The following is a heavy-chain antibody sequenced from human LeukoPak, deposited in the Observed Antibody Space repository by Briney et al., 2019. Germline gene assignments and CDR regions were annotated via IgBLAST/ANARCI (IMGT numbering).Heavy chain of an antibody. D-gene: IGHD3-22*01. CDR1: GFTFSSYA. V-gene: IGHV3-23*01. CDR2: ISGSGGNK. Sequence: GGSLRLSCAASGFTFSSYAMSWVRQAPGKGLEWVSTISGSGGNKYYADSVKGRFTISRDNSKNTLYLQMSSLRAADTALYYCAKDVEYYYGTSDYFYFDYWGQGTLVTVSS. CDR3: AKDVEYYYGTSDYFYFDY. J-gene: IGHJ4*02.